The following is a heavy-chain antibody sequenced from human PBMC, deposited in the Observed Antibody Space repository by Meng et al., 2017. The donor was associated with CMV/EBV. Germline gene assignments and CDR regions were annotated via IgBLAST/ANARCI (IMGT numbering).Heavy chain of an antibody. CDR2: IIPIFGTA. Sequence: KASGGTCISYAISWVRQAPGQGLEWMGGIIPIFGTANYAQKFQGRVTITTDESTSTAYMELSSLRSEDTAVYYCARSIFGVVAYFDYWGQGTLVTVSS. CDR1: GGTCISYA. J-gene: IGHJ4*02. CDR3: ARSIFGVVAYFDY. V-gene: IGHV1-69*05. D-gene: IGHD3-3*01.